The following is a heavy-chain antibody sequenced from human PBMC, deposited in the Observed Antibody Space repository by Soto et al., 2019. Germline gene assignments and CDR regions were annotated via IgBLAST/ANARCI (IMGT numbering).Heavy chain of an antibody. CDR2: ISWHSANI. CDR3: AKDAVGSHYFYYMDV. J-gene: IGHJ6*03. D-gene: IGHD3-10*01. Sequence: DVQLVESGGGLVQPGRFLRLSCAASGFAFNDYAMHWVRQAPGKGLEWVAGISWHSANIAYADSVKGRFTISRDNAKNSLYLQMNSLRSEDTAFYYCAKDAVGSHYFYYMDVWGKGTAVTVSS. CDR1: GFAFNDYA. V-gene: IGHV3-9*01.